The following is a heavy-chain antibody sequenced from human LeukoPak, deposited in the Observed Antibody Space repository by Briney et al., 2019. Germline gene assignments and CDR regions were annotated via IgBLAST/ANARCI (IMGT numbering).Heavy chain of an antibody. Sequence: SETLSLTCAVYGGSFSGYYWSWIRQPPGKGLEWIGEINHSGSTNYNPSLKSRVTISVDTSKNQFSLKLSSVTAADTAVYYCARFGCSSTSCYRAYYYMDVWGKGTTVTASS. CDR1: GGSFSGYY. CDR2: INHSGST. V-gene: IGHV4-34*01. CDR3: ARFGCSSTSCYRAYYYMDV. J-gene: IGHJ6*03. D-gene: IGHD2-2*02.